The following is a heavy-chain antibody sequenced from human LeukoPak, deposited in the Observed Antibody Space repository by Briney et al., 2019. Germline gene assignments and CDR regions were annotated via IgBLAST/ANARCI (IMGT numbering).Heavy chain of an antibody. CDR1: GFTFSDYD. V-gene: IGHV3-11*01. J-gene: IGHJ4*02. CDR2: IRSSYTPI. D-gene: IGHD6-19*01. CDR3: ARVPMRSSGRYFDY. Sequence: PGGSLRLSCAASGFTFSDYDMTWIRQAPGKGLEWVSYIRSSYTPIFYADSLRGRFTISRDNAKRSLYLQMNSLRADDTAVYYCARVPMRSSGRYFDYWGQGTLVTVSS.